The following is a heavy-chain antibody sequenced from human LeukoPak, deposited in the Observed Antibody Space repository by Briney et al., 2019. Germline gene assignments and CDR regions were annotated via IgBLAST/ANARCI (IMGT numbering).Heavy chain of an antibody. D-gene: IGHD3-22*01. CDR2: IKQDGSEK. CDR3: ARDPRYYSDLYYFDY. Sequence: GGSLRLSCAASGFTFSSYWMSWVRQAPGKGLEWVAYIKQDGSEKSYVDSVKGRFTISRDNAKNSLYLQMNSLRAEATAVYYCARDPRYYSDLYYFDYWGQGTLVTVSS. V-gene: IGHV3-7*01. J-gene: IGHJ4*02. CDR1: GFTFSSYW.